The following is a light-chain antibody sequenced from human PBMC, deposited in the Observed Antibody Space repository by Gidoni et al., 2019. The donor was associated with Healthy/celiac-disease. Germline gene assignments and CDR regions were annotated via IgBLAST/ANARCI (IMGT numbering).Light chain of an antibody. Sequence: IQMTESPSSLSASVGDRITLTCRASQGISNSLAWYQQKPAKAPKLLLYAASSLESGVASRFSGSGSGTDYTLTISSLQPEDFATYYCQQYYSTPPLSFGGGTKVEIK. CDR2: AAS. CDR1: QGISNS. J-gene: IGKJ4*01. CDR3: QQYYSTPPLS. V-gene: IGKV1-NL1*01.